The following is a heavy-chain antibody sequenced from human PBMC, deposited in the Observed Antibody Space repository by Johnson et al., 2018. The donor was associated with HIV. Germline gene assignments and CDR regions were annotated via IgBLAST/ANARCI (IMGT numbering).Heavy chain of an antibody. Sequence: QVQLVESGGGLVQHGGSLRLSCAASGFSFSDHYMDWVRQAPGKGLEWVAVISYDGSNKYYADSVKGRFTISRDNSKNTLYLQMNSLRAEDTAVYYCARAPPNVAPGAFDIWGQGTMVTVSS. D-gene: IGHD2-21*01. J-gene: IGHJ3*02. V-gene: IGHV3-30*03. CDR3: ARAPPNVAPGAFDI. CDR2: ISYDGSNK. CDR1: GFSFSDHY.